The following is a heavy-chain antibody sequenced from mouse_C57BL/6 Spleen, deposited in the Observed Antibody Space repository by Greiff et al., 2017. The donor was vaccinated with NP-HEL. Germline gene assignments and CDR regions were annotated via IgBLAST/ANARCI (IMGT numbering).Heavy chain of an antibody. V-gene: IGHV3-6*01. CDR2: ISYDGSN. CDR3: AREGGPYGYHAMDY. Sequence: EVKLMESGPGLVKPSQSLSLTCSVTGYSITSGYYWNWIRQFPGNKLEWMGYISYDGSNNYNPSLKNRISITRDTSKNQFFLKLNSVTTEDTATYYCAREGGPYGYHAMDYWGQGTSVTVSS. J-gene: IGHJ4*01. CDR1: GYSITSGYY. D-gene: IGHD1-1*02.